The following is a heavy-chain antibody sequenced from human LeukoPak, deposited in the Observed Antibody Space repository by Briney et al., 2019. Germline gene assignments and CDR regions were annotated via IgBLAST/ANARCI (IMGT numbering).Heavy chain of an antibody. CDR2: LYTSGIT. J-gene: IGHJ6*03. CDR3: ARHNGFDRGYYYYMDV. D-gene: IGHD3-9*01. V-gene: IGHV4-4*07. Sequence: SETLSLTCTVSGGFINSYYWSWIRQPAGKGLEWIGRLYTSGITNYNPSLKSRITMSVDTSKNQFSLKLTSVTAADTAVYYCARHNGFDRGYYYYMDVWGKGTTVTISS. CDR1: GGFINSYY.